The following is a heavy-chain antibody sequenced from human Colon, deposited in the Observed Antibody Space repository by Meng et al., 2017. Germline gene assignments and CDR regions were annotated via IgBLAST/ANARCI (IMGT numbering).Heavy chain of an antibody. Sequence: QVQLQESGPGLVKPSQTLAPTCTGPGGSMSSGDYYWSWIRQPPGKGLEWIGYIYDSGYTYYNPSLKSRVTISVDTSKNQFSLKLSSVTAADTAVYYCARERGILVGNNNFDYWGQGTLVTVSS. CDR1: GGSMSSGDYY. J-gene: IGHJ4*02. CDR2: IYDSGYT. D-gene: IGHD2-21*01. V-gene: IGHV4-30-4*01. CDR3: ARERGILVGNNNFDY.